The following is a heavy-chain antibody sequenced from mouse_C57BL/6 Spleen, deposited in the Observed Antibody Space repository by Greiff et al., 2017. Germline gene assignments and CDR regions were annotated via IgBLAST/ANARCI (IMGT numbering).Heavy chain of an antibody. CDR1: GFTFSSYG. CDR2: ISSGGSYT. Sequence: EVMLVESGGDLVKPGGSLKLSCAASGFTFSSYGMSWVRQTPDKRLEWVATISSGGSYTYYPDSVKGRFTISRDNAKNTLYLQMSSLKSEDTAMYYCAGRAYSNFFDYWGQGTTLTVSS. CDR3: AGRAYSNFFDY. J-gene: IGHJ2*01. V-gene: IGHV5-6*02. D-gene: IGHD2-5*01.